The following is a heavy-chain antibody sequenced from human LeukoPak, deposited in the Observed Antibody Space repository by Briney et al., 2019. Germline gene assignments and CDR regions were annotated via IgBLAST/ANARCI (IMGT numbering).Heavy chain of an antibody. V-gene: IGHV3-23*01. J-gene: IGHJ4*02. Sequence: GGSPRLSCTASGFTLSSYEMSWIRQAPGKGLEWVSSIDYSGSSTYYADSVKGRFTISRDNSKNTLYLQLNSLRGDDTAVYYCARFSVGGRYDFDYWGQGTLVTVSS. CDR1: GFTLSSYE. CDR3: ARFSVGGRYDFDY. D-gene: IGHD3-9*01. CDR2: IDYSGSST.